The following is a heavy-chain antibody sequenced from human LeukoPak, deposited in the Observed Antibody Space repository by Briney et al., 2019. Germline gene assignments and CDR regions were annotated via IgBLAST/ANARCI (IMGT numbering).Heavy chain of an antibody. V-gene: IGHV4-28*05. D-gene: IGHD3-9*01. Sequence: SDTLPLTCAVSGYSISSSNWWGWIRQPPGKGLEWIGYIYDSGSIYYNPSLKSRVTMSVDTSKNQFNLKLRSVTAVDTAVYYCARFTLTGYVDYWGQGTLVTVSS. CDR1: GYSISSSNW. CDR2: IYDSGSI. J-gene: IGHJ4*02. CDR3: ARFTLTGYVDY.